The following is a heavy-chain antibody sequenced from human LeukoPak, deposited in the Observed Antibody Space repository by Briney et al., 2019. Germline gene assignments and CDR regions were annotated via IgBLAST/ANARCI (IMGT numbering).Heavy chain of an antibody. CDR2: INHSGST. CDR1: GGSFSGYY. CDR3: ARVLYYYDSSGYYYVWYFDY. Sequence: PSETLSLTCAVYGGSFSGYYWSWIRQPPGKGLEWIGEINHSGSTNYNPSLKSRVTISVDTSKNQFSLKLSSVTAADTAVYYCARVLYYYDSSGYYYVWYFDYWGQGTLVTVSS. J-gene: IGHJ4*02. D-gene: IGHD3-22*01. V-gene: IGHV4-34*01.